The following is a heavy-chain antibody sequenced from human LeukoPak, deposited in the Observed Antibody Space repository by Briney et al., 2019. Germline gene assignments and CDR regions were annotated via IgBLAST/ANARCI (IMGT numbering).Heavy chain of an antibody. D-gene: IGHD6-13*01. V-gene: IGHV5-51*01. CDR3: ARLGIAAAGTFLSPIDY. CDR2: IYLGDSDT. J-gene: IGHJ4*02. CDR1: GYSFTSYW. Sequence: GESLKISCKGSGYSFTSYWIGWVRQMPGKGLEWLGIIYLGDSDTRYSPSFQGQVTISADKSISTAYLQWSSLKASDTAMYYCARLGIAAAGTFLSPIDYWGQGTLVTVSS.